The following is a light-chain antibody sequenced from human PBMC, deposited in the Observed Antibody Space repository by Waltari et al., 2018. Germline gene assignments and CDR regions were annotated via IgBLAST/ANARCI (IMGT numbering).Light chain of an antibody. V-gene: IGLV2-14*03. CDR3: SSYTTSSTRV. J-gene: IGLJ3*02. CDR1: SSDVGGYNF. Sequence: QSALTQPASVSGSPGQSITISCTGTSSDVGGYNFVSWYQQHPGKAPKLIIYDVTNRPSGVSTRFSGSKSGNTASLTISGLQTEDEADYYCSSYTTSSTRVFGVGTKLTVL. CDR2: DVT.